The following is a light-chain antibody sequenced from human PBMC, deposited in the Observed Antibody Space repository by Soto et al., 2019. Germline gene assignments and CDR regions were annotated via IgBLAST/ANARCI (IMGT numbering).Light chain of an antibody. J-gene: IGKJ4*01. CDR2: KAS. CDR1: QSISSW. V-gene: IGKV1-5*03. CDR3: QQYYSYPLT. Sequence: DIQMTQSPSTLSASVGDRVTITCRASQSISSWLAWYQQKPGQAPKLLIYKASTLQSGVPSRFSGSGSGTEFTLAISCLQSEDFATYYCQQYYSYPLTFGGGTKVDIK.